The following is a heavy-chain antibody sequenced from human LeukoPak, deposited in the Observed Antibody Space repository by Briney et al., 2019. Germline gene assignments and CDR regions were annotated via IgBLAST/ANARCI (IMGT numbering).Heavy chain of an antibody. Sequence: ASVKVSCKASGYTFTSYYMHWVRQAPGQGPEWMGIINPSGGSTSYAQKFQGRVTMTRDTSTSTVYMELSSLKSEDTAVYYCARGGWNYDILTGYYSSYYMDVWGKGTTVTVSS. CDR3: ARGGWNYDILTGYYSSYYMDV. D-gene: IGHD3-9*01. CDR2: INPSGGST. V-gene: IGHV1-46*01. J-gene: IGHJ6*03. CDR1: GYTFTSYY.